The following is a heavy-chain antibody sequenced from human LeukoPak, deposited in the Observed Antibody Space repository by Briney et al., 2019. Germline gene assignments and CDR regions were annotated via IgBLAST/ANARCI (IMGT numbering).Heavy chain of an antibody. CDR3: ASLGSSWYIIN. CDR1: GFSFSTYS. Sequence: GGSLRLSCAASGFSFSTYSMNWVRQAPGKGLEWISYISGNSRSIYYADSVEGRFTISRDNAKNTLYLQMSSLRAEDTAVYYCASLGSSWYIINWGQGTLVTVSS. CDR2: ISGNSRSI. V-gene: IGHV3-48*01. D-gene: IGHD6-13*01. J-gene: IGHJ4*02.